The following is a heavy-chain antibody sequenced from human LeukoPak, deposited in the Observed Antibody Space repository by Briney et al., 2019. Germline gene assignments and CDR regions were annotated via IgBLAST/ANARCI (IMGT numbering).Heavy chain of an antibody. J-gene: IGHJ6*03. CDR3: ATFWFGELLNRDYYMDV. CDR2: FDPEDGET. CDR1: GYTLTELS. Sequence: ASVKVSCKVSGYTLTELSMHWVRQAPGKGLEWMGGFDPEDGETIYAQKFQGRVTMTEDTSTDTAYMELSSLRSEDTAVYYCATFWFGELLNRDYYMDVWGKGTTVTISS. V-gene: IGHV1-24*01. D-gene: IGHD3-10*01.